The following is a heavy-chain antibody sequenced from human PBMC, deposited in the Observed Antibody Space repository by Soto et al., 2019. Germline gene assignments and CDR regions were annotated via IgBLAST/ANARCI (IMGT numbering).Heavy chain of an antibody. D-gene: IGHD3-16*01. CDR2: ISYDGSNE. Sequence: QVQLVESGGGVVQPGRSLRLSCAASGFTFSSYGMHWVRQAPGKGLEWVAVISYDGSNEYYADSVKGRFTISRDNSKNPAYTQKNSLRGEGNALYYCAKELGGAPQGGYYYYYGMDVWGQGTTVTVSS. J-gene: IGHJ6*02. CDR1: GFTFSSYG. CDR3: AKELGGAPQGGYYYYYGMDV. V-gene: IGHV3-30*18.